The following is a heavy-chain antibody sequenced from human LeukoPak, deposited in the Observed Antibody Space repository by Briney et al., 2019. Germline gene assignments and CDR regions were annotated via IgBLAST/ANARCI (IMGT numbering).Heavy chain of an antibody. CDR3: ARDTTYYYGGGSSGPHYFDY. CDR2: ISYDGGIT. D-gene: IGHD3-10*01. CDR1: GFTFSSYA. Sequence: GGSLRLSCAASGFTFSSYAMYWVRQAPGKGPEWLAVISYDGGITHYADSVKDRFTISRDNSKNTLFLQLNSLRGDDTAVYCCARDTTYYYGGGSSGPHYFDYWGQGTLVTVSS. J-gene: IGHJ4*02. V-gene: IGHV3-30*01.